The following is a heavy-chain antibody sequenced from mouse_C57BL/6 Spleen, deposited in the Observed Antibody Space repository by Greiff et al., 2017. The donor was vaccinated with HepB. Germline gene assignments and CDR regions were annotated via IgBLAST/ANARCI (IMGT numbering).Heavy chain of an antibody. CDR3: ARGPDYCGSSYRYWYFDV. Sequence: EVHLVESGGGLVKPGGSLKLSCAASGFTFSDYGMHWVRQAPEKGLEWVAYISSGSSTIYYADTVKGRFTISRDNAKNTLFLQMTSLRSEDTAMYYCARGPDYCGSSYRYWYFDVWGTGTTVTVSS. D-gene: IGHD1-1*01. V-gene: IGHV5-17*01. J-gene: IGHJ1*03. CDR1: GFTFSDYG. CDR2: ISSGSSTI.